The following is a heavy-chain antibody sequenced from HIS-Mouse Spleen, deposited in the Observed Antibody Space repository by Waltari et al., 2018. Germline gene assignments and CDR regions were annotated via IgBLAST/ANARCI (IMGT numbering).Heavy chain of an antibody. D-gene: IGHD4-17*01. CDR2: FDPEDGET. J-gene: IGHJ6*02. CDR1: GYTLPELS. CDR3: ATATTVVIKRDMDV. Sequence: QVQLVQSGAEVKKPGASVKVSCKVSGYTLPELSMHWVPQAPGKGLEWMGGFDPEDGETIYAQKFQGRVTMTEDTSTDTAYMELSSLRSEDTAVYYCATATTVVIKRDMDVWGQGTTVTVSS. V-gene: IGHV1-24*01.